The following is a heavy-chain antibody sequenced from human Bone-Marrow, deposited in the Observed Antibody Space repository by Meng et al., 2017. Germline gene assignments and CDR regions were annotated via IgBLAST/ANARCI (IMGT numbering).Heavy chain of an antibody. J-gene: IGHJ4*02. CDR3: LPLIGVVVVAATRFLDY. CDR1: GFTFSSYS. Sequence: GESLKISCAASGFTFSSYSMNWVRQAPGKGLEWVSSISGGSTYYADSRKGRFTISRDNSKNTLHLQMNSLRAEDTAVYYCLPLIGVVVVAATRFLDYWGQGTLVTVSS. CDR2: ISGGST. D-gene: IGHD2-15*01. V-gene: IGHV3-38-3*01.